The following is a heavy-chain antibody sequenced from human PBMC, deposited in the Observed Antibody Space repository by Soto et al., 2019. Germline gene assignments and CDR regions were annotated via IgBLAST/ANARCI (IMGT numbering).Heavy chain of an antibody. J-gene: IGHJ6*02. V-gene: IGHV1-69*13. CDR1: GGTFSSYA. CDR3: ARPGDNSSPPPRSLGWVGDYYYYGMDV. CDR2: IIPIFGTA. Sequence: GASVKVSCKASGGTFSSYAISWVRQAPGQGLEWMGGIIPIFGTANYAQKFQGRVTITADESTSTAYMELSSLRSEDTAVYYCARPGDNSSPPPRSLGWVGDYYYYGMDVWGQGTTLTVSS. D-gene: IGHD6-13*01.